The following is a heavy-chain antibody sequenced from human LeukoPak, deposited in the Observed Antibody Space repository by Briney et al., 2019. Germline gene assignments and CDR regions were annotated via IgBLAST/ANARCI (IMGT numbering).Heavy chain of an antibody. D-gene: IGHD2/OR15-2a*01. CDR2: ISYSGST. Sequence: SETLSLTCTVSGYSISSGHYWSWIRQPPGMGLEWLGYISYSGSTNYNPSLKSRVTFSIDTSKNQFSLWLDSVTAADTAVYYCASAPHVNYFDFWGQGALVTVSA. CDR1: GYSISSGHY. V-gene: IGHV4-59*08. CDR3: ASAPHVNYFDF. J-gene: IGHJ4*02.